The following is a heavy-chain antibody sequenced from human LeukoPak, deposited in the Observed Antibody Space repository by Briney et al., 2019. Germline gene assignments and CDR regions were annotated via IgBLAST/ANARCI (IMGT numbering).Heavy chain of an antibody. D-gene: IGHD3-22*01. CDR1: GYTFTGYY. Sequence: ASVKVSCKASGYTFTGYYMHWVRQAPGQGLEWMGWINPNSGGTNYAQKFQGRVTMTRDTSISTAYMELSRLRSDDTAVYYCARAGDYYDSSGYSLAPGAFDIWGQGTMVTVSS. J-gene: IGHJ3*02. CDR3: ARAGDYYDSSGYSLAPGAFDI. CDR2: INPNSGGT. V-gene: IGHV1-2*02.